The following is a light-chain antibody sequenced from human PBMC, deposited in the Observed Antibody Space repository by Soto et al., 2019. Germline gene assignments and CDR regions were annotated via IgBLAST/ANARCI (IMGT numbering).Light chain of an antibody. CDR1: QTVSSGY. CDR2: GAS. CDR3: QQYINSPYT. Sequence: EIVLTQSPGTLSLSPGERATLSCRASQTVSSGYLAWYQQRPGQAPRLLIYGASSRATGIPDRFSGSGSGTDFTLTISRLEPEDFAVYYCQQYINSPYTFGQGTKLEIK. V-gene: IGKV3-20*01. J-gene: IGKJ2*01.